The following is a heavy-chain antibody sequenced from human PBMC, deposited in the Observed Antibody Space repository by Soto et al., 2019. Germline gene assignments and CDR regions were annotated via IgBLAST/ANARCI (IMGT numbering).Heavy chain of an antibody. CDR2: IWYDGSNK. CDR3: ARNGHERYFDY. J-gene: IGHJ4*02. V-gene: IGHV3-33*01. CDR1: VFTFSSYG. Sequence: GGALRLSCAASVFTFSSYGMHWVRQAPGKGLEWVAVIWYDGSNKYYADSVKGRFTISRDNSKNTLYLQMNSLRAEYTAVYYCARNGHERYFDYWGQGTLVTVSS.